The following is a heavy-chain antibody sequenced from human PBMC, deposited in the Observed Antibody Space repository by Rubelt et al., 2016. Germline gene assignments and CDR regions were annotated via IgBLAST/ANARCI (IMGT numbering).Heavy chain of an antibody. V-gene: IGHV4-34*01. D-gene: IGHD1-14*01. Sequence: QVQLQQWGAGLLKPSETLSLTCAVYGGSFSGYYWSWIRQPPGKGLEWIGEINHSVSTNYNPSHRGRVTISVDTHKKQFSMKLSAVTAADTAVYYCDDGTLGRSAFDIWGQGTMVTVSS. CDR1: GGSFSGYY. CDR3: DDGTLGRSAFDI. CDR2: INHSVST. J-gene: IGHJ3*02.